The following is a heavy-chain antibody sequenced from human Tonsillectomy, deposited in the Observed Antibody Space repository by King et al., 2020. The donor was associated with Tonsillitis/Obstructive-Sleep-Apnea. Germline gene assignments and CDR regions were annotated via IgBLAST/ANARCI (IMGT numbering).Heavy chain of an antibody. CDR3: ARVYSSGYNFDC. J-gene: IGHJ4*02. CDR2: IYYSGST. Sequence: QMQLQESGPGLVKPSETLSLTCTVSGGSISSYYWSWIRQPPRKGLDWIGYIYYSGSTNYSPSLKSRVTISVDTSKNQFSLKLSSVTAADTAVYYCARVYSSGYNFDCWGQGTLVTVSS. CDR1: GGSISSYY. D-gene: IGHD3-22*01. V-gene: IGHV4-59*01.